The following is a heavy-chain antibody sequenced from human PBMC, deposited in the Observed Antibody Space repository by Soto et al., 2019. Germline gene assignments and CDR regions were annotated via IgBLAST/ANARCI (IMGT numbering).Heavy chain of an antibody. Sequence: SETLSLTCTVSGGSISSGGYYWNWIRQHPGKGLEWIGYIYYSGSTYYNPSLKSRVTMSVDTSKNQFSLKLSSVTAADTAVYYCARARGARYFDYWGQGTLVTVSS. V-gene: IGHV4-30-4*08. CDR1: GGSISSGGYY. J-gene: IGHJ4*02. D-gene: IGHD2-15*01. CDR3: ARARGARYFDY. CDR2: IYYSGST.